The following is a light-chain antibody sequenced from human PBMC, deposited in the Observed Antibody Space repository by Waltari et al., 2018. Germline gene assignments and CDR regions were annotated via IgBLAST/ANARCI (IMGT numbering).Light chain of an antibody. J-gene: IGLJ2*01. Sequence: QSALTQPRSVSGSPGQSVTIPCTGSSSDFCGYNYVSWYQPYPGKAPKPMIYDVTQRPSGVPDRFSGSKSGNTAYLTISGLQAEDEADYSCCSYAGSNMVFGGGTELTVL. CDR2: DVT. CDR3: CSYAGSNMV. V-gene: IGLV2-11*01. CDR1: SSDFCGYNY.